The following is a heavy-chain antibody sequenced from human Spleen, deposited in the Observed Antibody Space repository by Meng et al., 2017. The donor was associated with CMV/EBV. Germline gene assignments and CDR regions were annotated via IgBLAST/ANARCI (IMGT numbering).Heavy chain of an antibody. D-gene: IGHD1-26*01. CDR1: GYTFNSHP. CDR2: INIYSGKT. V-gene: IGHV1-18*01. J-gene: IGHJ4*02. Sequence: ASVKVSCKASGYTFNSHPINWVRQAPGQGLEWMGWINIYSGKTQYAQKLQGRVTMTTDTSTNTAYMELRSLKFDDTAVYYCAREVGSYFDYWGQGTLVTVSS. CDR3: AREVGSYFDY.